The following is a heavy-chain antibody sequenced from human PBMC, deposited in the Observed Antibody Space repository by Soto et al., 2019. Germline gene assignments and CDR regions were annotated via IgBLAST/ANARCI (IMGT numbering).Heavy chain of an antibody. CDR2: IIPIFCIA. CDR3: AREDRDRETGLVPAAIDGMDV. D-gene: IGHD2-2*01. J-gene: IGHJ6*02. CDR1: GGTFSRYS. V-gene: IGHV1-69*08. Sequence: QVQLVQSGAEVKKPGSSVKVSCKASGGTFSRYSITWVRQAPGHGLEWIGRIIPIFCIASYAQKFQGRVTITAAESTSSAYMELSSLRSDDTAVYYCAREDRDRETGLVPAAIDGMDVWGQGTTVTVSS.